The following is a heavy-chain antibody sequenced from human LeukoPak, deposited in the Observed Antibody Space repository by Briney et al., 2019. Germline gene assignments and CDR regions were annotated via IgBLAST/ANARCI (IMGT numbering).Heavy chain of an antibody. J-gene: IGHJ4*02. CDR1: GFTFSSYA. D-gene: IGHD6-19*01. CDR3: AKKRLEYSSGWLFDY. V-gene: IGHV3-23*01. CDR2: ISGSGGST. Sequence: GGSLRLSCAASGFTFSSYAMSWVRQAPGKGLEWVSAISGSGGSTYYADSVKGRFTISRDSSKNTLYLQMNSLRAEDTAVYYCAKKRLEYSSGWLFDYWGQGTLVTVSS.